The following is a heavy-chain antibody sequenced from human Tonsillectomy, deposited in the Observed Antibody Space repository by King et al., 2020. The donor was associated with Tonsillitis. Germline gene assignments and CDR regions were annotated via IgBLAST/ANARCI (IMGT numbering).Heavy chain of an antibody. CDR3: VKDRHRYCSGGSCYSGVSDY. Sequence: VQLVESGGGVVQPGRSLRLSCAASEFTFSSYGMHWVRQAPGKGLEWVAVISYDGSNKYYGDSVKGRFTISRDNSKNTLYLQMNSLRAEDTAVYYCVKDRHRYCSGGSCYSGVSDYWGQGTLVTVSS. D-gene: IGHD2-15*01. CDR2: ISYDGSNK. V-gene: IGHV3-30*18. J-gene: IGHJ4*02. CDR1: EFTFSSYG.